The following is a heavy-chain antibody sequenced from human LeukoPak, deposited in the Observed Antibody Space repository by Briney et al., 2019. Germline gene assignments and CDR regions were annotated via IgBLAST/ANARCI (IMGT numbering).Heavy chain of an antibody. D-gene: IGHD3-16*01. V-gene: IGHV3-21*01. Sequence: GGSLRLSCVASGFTFSSYSMNWVRQAPGKGLEWVASISSSSSYIYYADSVKGRFTSSRDNAKNSLYLQMNSLRAEDTAVYYCARSFDNYYYYHMDVWGKGTTVTVSS. CDR1: GFTFSSYS. J-gene: IGHJ6*04. CDR3: ARSFDNYYYYHMDV. CDR2: ISSSSSYI.